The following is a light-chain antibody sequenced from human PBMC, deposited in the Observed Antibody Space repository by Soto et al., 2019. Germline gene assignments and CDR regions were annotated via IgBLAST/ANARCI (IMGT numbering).Light chain of an antibody. Sequence: EIVLTQSPGTRSLSPGERATLSCRASQSVSSSYLAWYQQKPGQAPRLLIYGASSRATGIPDRFSGSGSGTDFNLTISRLESEDFAVYYCQQYGSSPWTFGQGTKVEIK. CDR3: QQYGSSPWT. V-gene: IGKV3-20*01. CDR1: QSVSSSY. J-gene: IGKJ1*01. CDR2: GAS.